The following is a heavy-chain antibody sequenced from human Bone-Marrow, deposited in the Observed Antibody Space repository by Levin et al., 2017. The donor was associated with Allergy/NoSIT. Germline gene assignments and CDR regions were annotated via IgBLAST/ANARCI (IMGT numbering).Heavy chain of an antibody. J-gene: IGHJ4*02. D-gene: IGHD6-19*01. CDR2: ITGSGTNT. CDR3: ATADSTGWYADFWFLSFDY. CDR1: GLSFSTYT. Sequence: GGSLRLSCAASGLSFSTYTLAWVRQAPGKGLEWVTAITGSGTNTFYADSVKGRFTVSRDNSKNTLFLQMNSLRAEDTAVYYCATADSTGWYADFWFLSFDYWGQGPLVSVSS. V-gene: IGHV3-23*01.